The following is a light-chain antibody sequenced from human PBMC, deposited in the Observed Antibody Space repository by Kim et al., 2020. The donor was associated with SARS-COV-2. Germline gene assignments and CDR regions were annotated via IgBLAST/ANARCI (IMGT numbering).Light chain of an antibody. V-gene: IGKV3-20*01. Sequence: SPGERATLSCRASQSVSSSYLAWYQQKPGQAPRLLIYCASSRATGIPDRISGSGSGTDFTLTISRLEPEDFAVYYCQQYGSSPETFGPGTKVDIK. CDR2: CAS. CDR3: QQYGSSPET. J-gene: IGKJ3*01. CDR1: QSVSSSY.